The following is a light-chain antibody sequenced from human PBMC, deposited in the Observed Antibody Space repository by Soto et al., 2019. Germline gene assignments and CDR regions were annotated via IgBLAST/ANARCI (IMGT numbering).Light chain of an antibody. Sequence: SALPQPPSASGSPGQSVTISCTGTSSDVGRYNYVSWYQQHPGKAPKLMISEVDKRASGVPDRFSGSKSGNTASLTVSGLQAEDEADYYCSSYAGTPFVFGTGTKVTV. J-gene: IGLJ1*01. CDR2: EVD. CDR1: SSDVGRYNY. CDR3: SSYAGTPFV. V-gene: IGLV2-8*01.